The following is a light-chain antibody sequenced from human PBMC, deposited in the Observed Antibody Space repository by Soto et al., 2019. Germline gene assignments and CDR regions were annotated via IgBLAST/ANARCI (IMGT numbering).Light chain of an antibody. V-gene: IGKV1-39*01. CDR2: AAS. J-gene: IGKJ2*01. CDR1: RSVAYF. CDR3: QQSYSVPPT. Sequence: DIQLTQSPASLSASIGDRVTITCRASRSVAYFLNWYQHKPGKAPELLIYAASTLETGVPSRFSGTYSGTDFTLTISNLQPADFGTYFCQQSYSVPPTFGQGTKV.